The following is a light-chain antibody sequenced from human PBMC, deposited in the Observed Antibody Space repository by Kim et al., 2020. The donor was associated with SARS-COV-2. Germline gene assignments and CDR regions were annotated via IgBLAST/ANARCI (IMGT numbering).Light chain of an antibody. Sequence: DIQMTQSPSSLSASVGDRVTITCRASQGISNSLAWYQQKPGKGPKVLIYDASTLQSGVPSRFSGSGSGTDFTLTISSLQPEDVATYYCQKYNSAPWTLGQWPKVDIK. CDR3: QKYNSAPWT. J-gene: IGKJ1*01. CDR2: DAS. CDR1: QGISNS. V-gene: IGKV1-27*01.